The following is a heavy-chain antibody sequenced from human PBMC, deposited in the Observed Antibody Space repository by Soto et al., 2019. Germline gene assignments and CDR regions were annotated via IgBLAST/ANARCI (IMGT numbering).Heavy chain of an antibody. D-gene: IGHD6-6*01. CDR1: GGSISSGGYY. CDR2: IYYSGST. V-gene: IGHV4-31*03. Sequence: QVQLQESGPGLVKPSQTLPLTCTVSGGSISSGGYYWSWIRQHPGTGLEWIGYIYYSGSTYYNPSVKSRVTMAGDTAKNRSDRKLRSVTAADTAGYDGAREPSIAARPDDYDDYGMDVWGQGTTVTVSS. CDR3: AREPSIAARPDDYDDYGMDV. J-gene: IGHJ6*02.